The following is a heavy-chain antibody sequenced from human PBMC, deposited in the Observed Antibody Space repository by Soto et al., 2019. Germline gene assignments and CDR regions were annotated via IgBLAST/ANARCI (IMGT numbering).Heavy chain of an antibody. J-gene: IGHJ4*02. Sequence: PSQSLSLTCAISGDSVSSNSAAWNWIRQSPSRGLEWLGRTYYRSKWYNDYAVSVKSRITINPDTSKNQFSLHLNSVTPDDTAVYYCTRDRIAADHFDYWGQGXLVTVYS. CDR3: TRDRIAADHFDY. CDR1: GDSVSSNSAA. V-gene: IGHV6-1*01. D-gene: IGHD6-6*01. CDR2: TYYRSKWYN.